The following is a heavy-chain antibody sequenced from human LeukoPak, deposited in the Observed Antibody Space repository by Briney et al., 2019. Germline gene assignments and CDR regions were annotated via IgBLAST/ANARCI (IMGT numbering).Heavy chain of an antibody. J-gene: IGHJ4*02. CDR1: GFSFSNYA. D-gene: IGHD4-23*01. V-gene: IGHV3-23*01. CDR2: IGSDGGGI. CDR3: AKYAPPTTVVTRFFDY. Sequence: GGSLRLSCAASGFSFSNYAMTWVRQAPGKGLEWVSVIGSDGGGIQYADSVKGRFSISRDNSKNTLYLQMNSLRVEDTAVYYCAKYAPPTTVVTRFFDYWGQGTLVTVSS.